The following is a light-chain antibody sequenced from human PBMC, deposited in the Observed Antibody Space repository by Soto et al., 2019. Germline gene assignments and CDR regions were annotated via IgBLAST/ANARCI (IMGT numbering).Light chain of an antibody. Sequence: EIVLTQSPGSLSLSPGERATLSCRASPSITTSYLAWYQQKRGQTPRLLIYGASNRATGIPDRFSGSGSGTDFTLTISRLEPEDFAVYYCQQYGSPPITFGQGTRLEIK. J-gene: IGKJ5*01. V-gene: IGKV3-20*01. CDR3: QQYGSPPIT. CDR2: GAS. CDR1: PSITTSY.